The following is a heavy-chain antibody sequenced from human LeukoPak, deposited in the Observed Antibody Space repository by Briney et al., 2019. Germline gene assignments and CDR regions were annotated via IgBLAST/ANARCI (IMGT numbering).Heavy chain of an antibody. V-gene: IGHV3-48*03. CDR2: ISSSGSTI. CDR1: GFTFSSYE. Sequence: GGSLRPSCAASGFTFSSYEMNWVRQAPGKGLEWVSYISSSGSTIYYADSVKGRFNISKDTSKNTLYLQMNSLRAEDTAVYFCAKDLMRDRWFGESWGQGTLVTVSS. J-gene: IGHJ5*02. D-gene: IGHD3-10*01. CDR3: AKDLMRDRWFGES.